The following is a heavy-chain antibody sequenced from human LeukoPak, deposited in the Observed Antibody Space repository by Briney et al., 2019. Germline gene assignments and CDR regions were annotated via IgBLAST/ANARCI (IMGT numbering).Heavy chain of an antibody. CDR1: GGSFSGYY. V-gene: IGHV4-34*01. J-gene: IGHJ4*02. CDR2: SNHSGST. D-gene: IGHD3-3*01. Sequence: PSETLSLTCAVYGGSFSGYYWSWIRQPPGKGLEWIGESNHSGSTNYNPSFKRRVTISVGTSKNQFSLKLSSVAAADTAVYYCARGRVYDFWSGYYTPDGYYFDYWGQGTLVTVSS. CDR3: ARGRVYDFWSGYYTPDGYYFDY.